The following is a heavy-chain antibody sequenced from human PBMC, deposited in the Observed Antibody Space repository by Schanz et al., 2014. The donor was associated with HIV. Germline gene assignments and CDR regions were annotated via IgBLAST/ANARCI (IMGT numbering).Heavy chain of an antibody. D-gene: IGHD5-18*01. CDR1: GFTFSSYA. CDR2: ISYDGSNK. CDR3: AKDVQLWSPWYFDP. V-gene: IGHV3-30*04. J-gene: IGHJ2*01. Sequence: QVQLVESGGGVVQPGRSLRLSCAASGFTFSSYAMHWVRQAPGKGLEWVAVISYDGSNKYYADSVKGRFTISRDNSKNTLYLQMNSLRAEDTAVYYCAKDVQLWSPWYFDPWGRGTLVTVSS.